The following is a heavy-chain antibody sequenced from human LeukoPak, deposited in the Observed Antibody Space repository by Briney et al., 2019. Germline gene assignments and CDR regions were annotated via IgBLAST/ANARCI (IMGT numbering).Heavy chain of an antibody. D-gene: IGHD3-9*01. CDR2: INPSGGST. Sequence: ASVKVSCKASGYTFTSYYMHWVRQAPGQGLEWMGIINPSGGSTSYAQKFQGRVTMTRDTPTSTVYMELSSLRAEDTAVYYCARARTYYDILTGYSVFDYWGQGTLVTVSS. V-gene: IGHV1-46*01. J-gene: IGHJ4*02. CDR3: ARARTYYDILTGYSVFDY. CDR1: GYTFTSYY.